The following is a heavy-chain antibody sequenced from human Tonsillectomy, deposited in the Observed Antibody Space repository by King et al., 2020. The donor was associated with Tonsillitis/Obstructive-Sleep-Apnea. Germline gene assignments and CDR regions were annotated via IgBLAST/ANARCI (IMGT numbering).Heavy chain of an antibody. CDR1: GFTFSSYA. CDR2: ISYDGSNK. Sequence: VQLVESGGGVVQPGRSLRLSCAASGFTFSSYAMHWFRQAPDKGLELVAVISYDGSNKYYADSVKGRFTISRDNSKNTLYLQMNSLRAEDTAVYYCASLYGDYQVGYFDYWGQGTLVTVSS. J-gene: IGHJ4*02. CDR3: ASLYGDYQVGYFDY. D-gene: IGHD4-17*01. V-gene: IGHV3-30*01.